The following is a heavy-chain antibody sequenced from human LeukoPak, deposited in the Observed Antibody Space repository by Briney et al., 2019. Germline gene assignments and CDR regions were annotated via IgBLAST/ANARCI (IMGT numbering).Heavy chain of an antibody. D-gene: IGHD2-2*02. CDR1: GYTFTSYY. CDR3: ARDSDCSSTSCYKRQGGMDV. V-gene: IGHV1-46*01. CDR2: INPSGGST. J-gene: IGHJ6*02. Sequence: ASVKVPCKASGYTFTSYYMHWVRQAPGQGLEWMGIINPSGGSTSYAQKFQGRVTMTRDTSTSTVYMELSSLRSEDTAVYYCARDSDCSSTSCYKRQGGMDVWGQGTTVTVSS.